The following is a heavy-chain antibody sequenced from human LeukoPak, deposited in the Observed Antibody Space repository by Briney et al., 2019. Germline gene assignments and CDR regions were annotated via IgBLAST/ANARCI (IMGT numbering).Heavy chain of an antibody. CDR1: GFTFSSYS. CDR3: AREHFPMIVVVSYVMHV. J-gene: IGHJ6*02. D-gene: IGHD3-22*01. CDR2: ISSSSSYI. V-gene: IGHV3-21*01. Sequence: GGSLRLPCAASGFTFSSYSMNWVRQAPGKGLEWVSSISSSSSYIYYADSVKGRFTISRDNAKNSLYMQMNSLRAEDTAVYYCAREHFPMIVVVSYVMHVWGQGTTVPVSS.